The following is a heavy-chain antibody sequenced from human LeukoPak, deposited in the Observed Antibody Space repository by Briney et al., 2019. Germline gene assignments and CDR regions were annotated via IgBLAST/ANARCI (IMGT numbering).Heavy chain of an antibody. CDR3: ARDRRLHYYDSSGSLDY. V-gene: IGHV1-18*01. J-gene: IGHJ4*02. Sequence: ASVKVSCKASGYTFTSYGISWVRQAPGQGLEWMGWISAYNGNTNYAQKLQGRVTMTTDTSTSTAYMELRSLRSDDTAVYYCARDRRLHYYDSSGSLDYWGQGTLVTVSS. CDR1: GYTFTSYG. D-gene: IGHD3-22*01. CDR2: ISAYNGNT.